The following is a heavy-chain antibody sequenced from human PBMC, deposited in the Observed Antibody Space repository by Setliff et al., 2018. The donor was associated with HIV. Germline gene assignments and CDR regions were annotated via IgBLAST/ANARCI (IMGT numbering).Heavy chain of an antibody. D-gene: IGHD3-16*01. Sequence: LRLSCAASGFTFSSYGMHWVRQAPGKGLEWVAFIRYDGSNKYYADSVKGRFTISRDNSKNTLYLQMNSLRAEDTAVYYCARGGANPSWFDYWGQGTLATVSS. CDR3: ARGGANPSWFDY. CDR2: IRYDGSNK. J-gene: IGHJ5*01. V-gene: IGHV3-30*02. CDR1: GFTFSSYG.